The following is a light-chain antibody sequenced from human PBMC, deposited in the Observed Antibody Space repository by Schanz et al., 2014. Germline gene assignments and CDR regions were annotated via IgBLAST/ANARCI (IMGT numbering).Light chain of an antibody. CDR1: QGISSY. Sequence: IQLTQSPSSLSASVGDRVTITCRASQGISSYLAWYQQKPGKAPKLLIYAASSLQSGVPSRFSGSGSGTDFTLTISSLQHEDFATYYCQQSYSAPLFGGGTKVEIK. CDR2: AAS. CDR3: QQSYSAPL. V-gene: IGKV1-39*01. J-gene: IGKJ4*01.